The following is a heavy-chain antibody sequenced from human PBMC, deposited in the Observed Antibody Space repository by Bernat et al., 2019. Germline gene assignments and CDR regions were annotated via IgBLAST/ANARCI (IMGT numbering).Heavy chain of an antibody. CDR3: ARVEGSSGWSFDC. CDR2: IWYDGSNK. D-gene: IGHD6-19*01. Sequence: QVQLVESGGGVVQPGRSLRPSCAASGFTFSSYSMHWVRQAPGKGLEWVAVIWYDGSNKYYADSVKGRFTISRDNSKNTLDLQMNSLRAEDTAVYYCARVEGSSGWSFDCWGQGTLVTVSS. V-gene: IGHV3-33*01. CDR1: GFTFSSYS. J-gene: IGHJ4*02.